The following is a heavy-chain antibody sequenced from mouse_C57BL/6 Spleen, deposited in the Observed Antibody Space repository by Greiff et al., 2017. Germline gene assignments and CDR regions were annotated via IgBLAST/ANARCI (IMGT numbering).Heavy chain of an antibody. D-gene: IGHD1-1*01. CDR1: GYTFTSYE. V-gene: IGHV1-85*01. Sequence: QVQLQQPGPELVKPGASVKLSCKASGYTFTSYEINWVKQRPGQGLEWLGGIYPRDGSTKYNEHFKGKATLTVDTSSSTAYMELHSLTSEDSAVYVCARSDYDSSVGYFDVWGTGTTVTVSS. CDR3: ARSDYDSSVGYFDV. J-gene: IGHJ1*03. CDR2: IYPRDGST.